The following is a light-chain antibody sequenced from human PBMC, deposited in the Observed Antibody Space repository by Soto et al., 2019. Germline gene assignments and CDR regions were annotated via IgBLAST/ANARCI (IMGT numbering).Light chain of an antibody. J-gene: IGKJ1*01. CDR3: QQRTDWHRT. V-gene: IGKV3-11*01. CDR1: QSVSRN. Sequence: EVVLTQSPATLYLSPGERATLSCRASQSVSRNLAWYQQKPGQAPRLLIYRASTRATGIPARFSGSGSGTEFPPSISSLQPEDFAVYYCQQRTDWHRTFGQGTKVEVK. CDR2: RAS.